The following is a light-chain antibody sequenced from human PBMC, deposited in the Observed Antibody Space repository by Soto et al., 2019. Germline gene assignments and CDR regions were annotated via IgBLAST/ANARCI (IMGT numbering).Light chain of an antibody. Sequence: EVVLSQPPGPLSLSPGERATLSCRASQSVSNNYLAWYQQKPGQAPRLLIYAASSRATDIPDRFSASGSGTDFTLAISRLEPEDFAVYFCQQYGLSPLTFGGGTKVEIK. J-gene: IGKJ4*01. V-gene: IGKV3-20*01. CDR3: QQYGLSPLT. CDR2: AAS. CDR1: QSVSNNY.